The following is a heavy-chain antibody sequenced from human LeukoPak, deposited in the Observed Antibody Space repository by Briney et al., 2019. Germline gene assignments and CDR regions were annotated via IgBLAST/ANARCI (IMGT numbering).Heavy chain of an antibody. CDR1: GFTFSSYG. CDR3: AKDLRPGTMIVVATNFDY. J-gene: IGHJ4*02. V-gene: IGHV3-30*18. Sequence: GGSLRLSCAASGFTFSSYGMHWGRQAPGKGLEWVAVISYDGSNKYYADSVKGRFTISRDNSKNTLYLQMNSLRAEDTAVYYCAKDLRPGTMIVVATNFDYWGQGTLVTVSS. CDR2: ISYDGSNK. D-gene: IGHD3-22*01.